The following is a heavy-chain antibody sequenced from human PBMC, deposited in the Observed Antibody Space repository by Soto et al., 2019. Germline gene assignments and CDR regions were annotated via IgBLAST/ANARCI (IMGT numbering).Heavy chain of an antibody. D-gene: IGHD3-3*01. J-gene: IGHJ4*02. V-gene: IGHV3-23*01. CDR2: ISGSAGST. CDR1: GFTFTSYA. CDR3: AKARGFGPAPDFDY. Sequence: GGSLRLSCAASGFTFTSYAMSWVRQAPGKGLEWVSVISGSAGSTYYADSLKGRFTISRDNSKNTLYLQMNSLRAEDTALYYCAKARGFGPAPDFDYWGQGTLVTVSS.